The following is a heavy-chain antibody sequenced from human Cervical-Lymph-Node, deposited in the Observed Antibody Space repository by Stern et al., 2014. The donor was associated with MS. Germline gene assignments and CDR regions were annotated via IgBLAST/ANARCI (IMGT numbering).Heavy chain of an antibody. CDR1: GYSFTTFW. V-gene: IGHV5-51*01. J-gene: IGHJ4*02. CDR2: IYPGDSDS. CDR3: ARLSHDSLYYLDY. Sequence: EVQLVESGAEVKKSGESLKISCKASGYSFTTFWIGWVRQMPGKGLEWMGIIYPGDSDSRYSPSFQGQVSISADKSISTAYLQWSSLKASDTAMYFCARLSHDSLYYLDYWGQGTLVTVSS. D-gene: IGHD3-22*01.